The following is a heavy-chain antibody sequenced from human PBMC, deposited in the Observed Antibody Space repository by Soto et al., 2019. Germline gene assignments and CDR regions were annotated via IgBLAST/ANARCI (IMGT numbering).Heavy chain of an antibody. CDR1: GGSFSGYY. J-gene: IGHJ5*02. V-gene: IGHV4-34*01. CDR3: ARVGPYYDFWSGLPNWFDP. CDR2: INHSGST. Sequence: PSETLSLTCAVYGGSFSGYYWSWIRQPPGRGLEWIGEINHSGSTNYNPSLKSRVTISVDTSKNQFSLKLSSVTAADTAVYYCARVGPYYDFWSGLPNWFDPWGQGTLVTVS. D-gene: IGHD3-3*01.